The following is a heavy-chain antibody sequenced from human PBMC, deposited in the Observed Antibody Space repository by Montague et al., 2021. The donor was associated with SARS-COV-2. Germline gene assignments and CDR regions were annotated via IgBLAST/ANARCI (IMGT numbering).Heavy chain of an antibody. D-gene: IGHD2-21*01. Sequence: IYSSGSTNYNPSLKSRVTISVDTSKNQFSLKLSSVTAADTAVYYCARVVGFDFDYWGQGTLVTVSS. CDR3: ARVVGFDFDY. V-gene: IGHV4-61*02. J-gene: IGHJ4*02. CDR2: IYSSGST.